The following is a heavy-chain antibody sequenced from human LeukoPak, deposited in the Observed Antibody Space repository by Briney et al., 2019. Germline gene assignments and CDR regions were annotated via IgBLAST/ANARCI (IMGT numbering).Heavy chain of an antibody. CDR3: ARGLGNNWNFVFY. J-gene: IGHJ4*02. V-gene: IGHV5-51*01. CDR2: IYPGDSAT. CDR1: GYSFTSYW. Sequence: GESLKISCKGSGYSFTSYWIGWVRQMPGKGLEWMGIIYPGDSATRYSPSFQGQVTFSADKSISTAYLQWSSLKASDTAMYYCARGLGNNWNFVFYWGQGTLVTVSS. D-gene: IGHD1-7*01.